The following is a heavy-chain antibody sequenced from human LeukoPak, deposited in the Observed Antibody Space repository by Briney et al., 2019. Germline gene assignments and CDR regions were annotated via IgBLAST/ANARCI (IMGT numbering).Heavy chain of an antibody. D-gene: IGHD5-12*01. J-gene: IGHJ6*03. Sequence: KPSETLSLTCTVSVYSISSGYYWGWIRQPPGKGLEWIGSIYHSASTYYNPSLKSRVTISVDTSRNQFSLKLSSVTAADTAVYYCARDLSGYDLVDYYYYMDVWGKGTTVTISS. CDR2: IYHSAST. CDR1: VYSISSGYY. CDR3: ARDLSGYDLVDYYYYMDV. V-gene: IGHV4-38-2*02.